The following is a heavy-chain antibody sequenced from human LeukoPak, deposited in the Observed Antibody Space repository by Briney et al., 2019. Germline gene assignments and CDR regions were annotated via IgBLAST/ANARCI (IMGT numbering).Heavy chain of an antibody. D-gene: IGHD3-22*01. Sequence: GESLKISCKGSGYSFTSYWIGWVRQMPGKGLEWMGIIYPGDSDTRYSPSFQGQVTISADKSISTAYLQWSSLKASDTAMFYCARLSFYYDSSGERTFDYWGQGTLVTVSS. CDR2: IYPGDSDT. CDR1: GYSFTSYW. CDR3: ARLSFYYDSSGERTFDY. V-gene: IGHV5-51*01. J-gene: IGHJ4*02.